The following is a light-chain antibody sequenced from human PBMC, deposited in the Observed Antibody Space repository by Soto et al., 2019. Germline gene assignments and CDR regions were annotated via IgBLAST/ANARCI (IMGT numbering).Light chain of an antibody. CDR1: SSNIGAGYD. CDR2: GNI. Sequence: QSVLTQPPSVSGAPGQRVTISCTGSSSNIGAGYDVHWYQQLPGTAPKLLIYGNINRPSGVPDRFSGSKSGTSASLAITGRQAEDEADYYCQCYDGSLSGSVFGGGTKLTVL. J-gene: IGLJ3*02. V-gene: IGLV1-40*01. CDR3: QCYDGSLSGSV.